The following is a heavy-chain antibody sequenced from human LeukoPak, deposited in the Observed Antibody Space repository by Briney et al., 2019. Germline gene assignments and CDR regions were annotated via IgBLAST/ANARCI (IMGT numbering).Heavy chain of an antibody. J-gene: IGHJ4*02. V-gene: IGHV3-7*03. Sequence: GGSLRLSCEASGFTFSSYWMSWVRQAPGKGLEWVANIKQDGSEKYYVDSVKGRFTISRDNSKNTLYLQMNSLRAEDTAVYYCAKSPTHIVVVTATLGHWGQGTLVTVSS. CDR1: GFTFSSYW. D-gene: IGHD2-21*02. CDR2: IKQDGSEK. CDR3: AKSPTHIVVVTATLGH.